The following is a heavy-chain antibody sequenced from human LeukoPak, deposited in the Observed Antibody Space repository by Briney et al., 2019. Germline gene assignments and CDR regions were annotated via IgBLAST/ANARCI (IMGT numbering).Heavy chain of an antibody. CDR3: ARDRYGDYFTTFDY. D-gene: IGHD4-17*01. Sequence: ASVKVSCKASGYTFTSYGISWVRQAPGQGLEWMGWISAYNGHTNYAQKLQGRVTMTTDTSTSTAYMELRSLRSDDTAVYYCARDRYGDYFTTFDYWGQGTLVTVSS. CDR2: ISAYNGHT. CDR1: GYTFTSYG. J-gene: IGHJ4*02. V-gene: IGHV1-18*01.